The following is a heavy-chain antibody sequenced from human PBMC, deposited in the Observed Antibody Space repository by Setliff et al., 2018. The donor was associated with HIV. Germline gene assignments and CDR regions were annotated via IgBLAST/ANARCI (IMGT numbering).Heavy chain of an antibody. Sequence: PGGSLRLSCAASGFTFNDYYMSWIRQAPGKGLEWLSDISSSATSIYYADSVKGRFTISRDNAKNTLYLQMNSLRAEDTAVYYCARSGTGGYSYGLEYWGQGTLVTVSS. V-gene: IGHV3-11*04. D-gene: IGHD5-18*01. J-gene: IGHJ4*02. CDR1: GFTFNDYY. CDR2: ISSSATSI. CDR3: ARSGTGGYSYGLEY.